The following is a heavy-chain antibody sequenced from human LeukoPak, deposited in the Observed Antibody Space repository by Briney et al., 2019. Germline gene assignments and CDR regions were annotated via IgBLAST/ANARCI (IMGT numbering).Heavy chain of an antibody. J-gene: IGHJ3*02. V-gene: IGHV1-46*01. CDR1: GYTFASYY. CDR3: ARDRIRFLEWLRGAFDI. D-gene: IGHD3-3*01. Sequence: ASVKVSCKASGYTFASYYIHWVRQAPGQGLEWMGIINPSGGSTNYAQKFQGRVTMTRDTSTSTVYMELSSLRSEDTAVYYCARDRIRFLEWLRGAFDIWGQGTMVTVSS. CDR2: INPSGGST.